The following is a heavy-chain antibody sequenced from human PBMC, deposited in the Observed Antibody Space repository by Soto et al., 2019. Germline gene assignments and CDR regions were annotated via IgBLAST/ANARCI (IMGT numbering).Heavy chain of an antibody. J-gene: IGHJ6*03. V-gene: IGHV3-9*01. CDR3: AKGLCDYYYCYMDV. CDR2: ISWNSGSL. CDR1: GFKFDDYA. D-gene: IGHD2-21*01. Sequence: EVQLVESGGGLVQPGRSLRLSCAASGFKFDDYAMHWVRQAPGKGLEWVAGISWNSGSLGYADSVKGRFTISRDNAKNFLYLQMNCLRDDVTASYSCAKGLCDYYYCYMDVWGRGTTVTVSS.